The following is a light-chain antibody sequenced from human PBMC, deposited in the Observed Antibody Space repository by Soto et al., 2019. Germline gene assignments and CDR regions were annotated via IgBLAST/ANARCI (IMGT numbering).Light chain of an antibody. CDR2: GNS. CDR3: QSYDSSLSVRYV. CDR1: SSNIGAGYD. V-gene: IGLV1-40*01. J-gene: IGLJ1*01. Sequence: QAVVTQPPSVSGAPGQRVTISCTGSSSNIGAGYDVHWYQQLPGTAPNLLIYGNSNRPSGVPDRFSGSKSGTSASLAITGLQAEDEADYYCQSYDSSLSVRYVFGTGTKVTVL.